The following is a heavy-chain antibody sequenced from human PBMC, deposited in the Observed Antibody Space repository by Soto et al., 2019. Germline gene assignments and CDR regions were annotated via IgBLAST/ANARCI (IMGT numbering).Heavy chain of an antibody. CDR1: GLTVSDNY. V-gene: IGHV3-66*01. J-gene: IGHJ4*02. CDR2: IYRGGDT. D-gene: IGHD1-1*01. CDR3: ASCHWNGPNDY. Sequence: GGSLRLSCAASGLTVSDNYIRWVRHAPGKGLEWVSVIYRGGDTYYADSVKGRFTISRDNSKNTVYLQMNSLRDEDTAVYYCASCHWNGPNDYWGQGTLVTVSS.